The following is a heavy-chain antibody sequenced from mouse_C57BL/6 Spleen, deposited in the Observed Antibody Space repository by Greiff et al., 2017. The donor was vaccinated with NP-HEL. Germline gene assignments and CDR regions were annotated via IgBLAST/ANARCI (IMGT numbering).Heavy chain of an antibody. V-gene: IGHV3-6*01. CDR3: ARAHYDYDGGYFDV. D-gene: IGHD2-4*01. CDR1: GYSITSGYY. CDR2: ISYDGSN. J-gene: IGHJ1*03. Sequence: DVQLQESGPGLVKPSQSLSLTCSVTGYSITSGYYWNWIRQFPGNKLEWMGYISYDGSNNYNPSLKNRISITRDTSKNQFFLKLNSVTTEDTATYYCARAHYDYDGGYFDVWGTGTTVTVSS.